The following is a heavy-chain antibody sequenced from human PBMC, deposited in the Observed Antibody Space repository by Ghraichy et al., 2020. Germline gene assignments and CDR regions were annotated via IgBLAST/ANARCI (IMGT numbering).Heavy chain of an antibody. Sequence: SETLSLTCAISGDSVSSNRAAWNWIRQSPSRGLEWLGRTYYRSRWYNDYAVSVKSRITINPDTSKNQFSLQLNSVTPEDTAVYYCAREAEWLVRWWDFDTFDIWGQGTMVTVSS. D-gene: IGHD6-19*01. V-gene: IGHV6-1*01. CDR2: TYYRSRWYN. J-gene: IGHJ3*02. CDR3: AREAEWLVRWWDFDTFDI. CDR1: GDSVSSNRAA.